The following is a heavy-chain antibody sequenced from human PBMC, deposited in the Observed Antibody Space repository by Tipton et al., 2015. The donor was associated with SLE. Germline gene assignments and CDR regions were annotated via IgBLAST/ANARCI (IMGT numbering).Heavy chain of an antibody. CDR1: GFTLSNYW. CDR3: APLTVTTEYGAHALDI. Sequence: SLRLSCAASGFTLSNYWMHWVRRAPGKVLVWLSRLDNDGSRTNYAYSVKGRFTISRDNAKNTLYLQMNSLRVEDTAVYYCAPLTVTTEYGAHALDIWGQGTMVAVSS. V-gene: IGHV3-74*01. CDR2: LDNDGSRT. J-gene: IGHJ3*02. D-gene: IGHD4-17*01.